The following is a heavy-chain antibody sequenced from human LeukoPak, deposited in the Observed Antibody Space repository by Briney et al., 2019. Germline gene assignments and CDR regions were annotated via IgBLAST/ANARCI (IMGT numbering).Heavy chain of an antibody. Sequence: GESLRISCKGSGYIFTSYWISWVRQMPGKGLEWMGRIDPSDSYTNYSPSFQGHVTISADKSSSTAYLQWSSLKASDTAMYYCARLGDDCSSTSCPDYWGQGTLVTVSS. D-gene: IGHD2-2*01. V-gene: IGHV5-10-1*01. CDR2: IDPSDSYT. J-gene: IGHJ4*02. CDR3: ARLGDDCSSTSCPDY. CDR1: GYIFTSYW.